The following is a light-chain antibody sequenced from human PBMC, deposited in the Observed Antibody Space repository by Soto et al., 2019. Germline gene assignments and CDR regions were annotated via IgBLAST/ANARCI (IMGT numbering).Light chain of an antibody. V-gene: IGKV1-33*01. CDR3: QHYDNFPIT. J-gene: IGKJ5*01. Sequence: DSQMTQSPSSLSASVGDRVTITCQASQDISNYLNWYQQKPGKAPKLLIYDASNLETGVPSRFSGSGSGTDFTLTIGSLQPEDTATYYCQHYDNFPITFGQGTRLEIK. CDR1: QDISNY. CDR2: DAS.